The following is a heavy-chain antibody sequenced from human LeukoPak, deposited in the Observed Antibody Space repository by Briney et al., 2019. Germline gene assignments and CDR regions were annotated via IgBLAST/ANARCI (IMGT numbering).Heavy chain of an antibody. Sequence: ASVKVSCKASGYTFTSYGISWVRQAPGQGLEWMGRINPNSGGTNYAQKFQGRVTMTRDTSISTAYMELSRLRSDDTAVYYCARGSSGWFRGYYFDYWGQGTLVTVSS. V-gene: IGHV1-2*06. CDR3: ARGSSGWFRGYYFDY. CDR1: GYTFTSYG. D-gene: IGHD6-19*01. CDR2: INPNSGGT. J-gene: IGHJ4*02.